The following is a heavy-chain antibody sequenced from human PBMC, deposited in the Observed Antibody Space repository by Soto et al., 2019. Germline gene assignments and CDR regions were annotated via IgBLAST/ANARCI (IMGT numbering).Heavy chain of an antibody. CDR1: GYSFTSYW. V-gene: IGHV5-10-1*01. Sequence: PGESLKISCKGSGYSFTSYWISWVRQMPGKGLEWMGRIDPSDSYTNYSPSFQGHVTISADKSISTAYLQWSSLKASDTAMYYCARGGASGDYYYYYGMDVWGQGTTVTV. J-gene: IGHJ6*02. CDR3: ARGGASGDYYYYYGMDV. D-gene: IGHD1-26*01. CDR2: IDPSDSYT.